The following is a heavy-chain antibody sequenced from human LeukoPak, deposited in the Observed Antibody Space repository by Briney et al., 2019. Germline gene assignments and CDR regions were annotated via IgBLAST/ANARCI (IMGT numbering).Heavy chain of an antibody. V-gene: IGHV4-59*08. CDR1: GGSISPYY. Sequence: SETLSLTCIVSGGSISPYYWSWIRQPPGSGLEWIAYIYYSGSTSYNPSLKSRVAISVDTSNNEVSLKLSSVTAADTAVYYCARHGYCSGGSCYWDYWGQGTLVTVSS. CDR2: IYYSGST. D-gene: IGHD2-15*01. J-gene: IGHJ4*02. CDR3: ARHGYCSGGSCYWDY.